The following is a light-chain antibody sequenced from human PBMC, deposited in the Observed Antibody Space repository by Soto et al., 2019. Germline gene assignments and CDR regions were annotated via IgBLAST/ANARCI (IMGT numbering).Light chain of an antibody. V-gene: IGKV3-15*01. J-gene: IGKJ1*01. CDR1: QSINSF. CDR3: QEYNTWPWT. Sequence: EIVLTQSPVTLSLSPGEGATLSCRASQSINSFLAWYQQKLGQAPRVLIYGASTRATGIPDRFSGSGSGTEFILTISSLQSEDFAVYYCQEYNTWPWTFGQGTKVDIK. CDR2: GAS.